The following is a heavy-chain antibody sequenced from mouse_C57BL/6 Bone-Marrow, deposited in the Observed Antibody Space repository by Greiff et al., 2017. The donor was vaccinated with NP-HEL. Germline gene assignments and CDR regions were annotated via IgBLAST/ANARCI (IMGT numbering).Heavy chain of an antibody. J-gene: IGHJ2*01. CDR3: ASCMVTRGGDYFDY. Sequence: EVKLEESGGGLVKPGGSLKLSCAASGFTFSSYAMSWVRQTPEKRLEWVATISDGGSYTYYPDNVKGRFTISRDNAKNNLYLQMSHLKSEDTAMYYCASCMVTRGGDYFDYWGQGTTLTVSS. CDR2: ISDGGSYT. CDR1: GFTFSSYA. D-gene: IGHD2-10*02. V-gene: IGHV5-4*03.